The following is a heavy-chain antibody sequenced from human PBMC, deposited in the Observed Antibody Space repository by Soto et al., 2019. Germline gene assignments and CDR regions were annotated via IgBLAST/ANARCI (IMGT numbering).Heavy chain of an antibody. CDR1: GGSISSSSYY. V-gene: IGHV4-39*01. Sequence: PSETLSLTCTVSGGSISSSSYYWDWMRQPPGKGLEWIGSIYYSGSTYYNPSLKSRVTISVDTSKNQFSLRVEDTAVYYCTRQMSPNIAVAGTWGQGTQVTVSS. CDR3: TRQMSPNIAVAGT. D-gene: IGHD6-19*01. CDR2: IYYSGST. J-gene: IGHJ4*02.